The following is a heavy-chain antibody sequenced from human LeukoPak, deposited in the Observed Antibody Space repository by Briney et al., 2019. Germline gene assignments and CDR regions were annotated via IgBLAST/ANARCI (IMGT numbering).Heavy chain of an antibody. Sequence: GGSLRLSCAASGFTFCNYAMMCTAQAPGEGGVGGLTLIGRGDYISYTHPVKGRLSISPDNAKNTLYLHIYILRAHGPAVSYVAKDGPIVIQPRASRAPRNWFDSWSEGTLVTVSS. D-gene: IGHD2/OR15-2a*01. V-gene: IGHV3-23*01. CDR1: GFTFCNYA. J-gene: IGHJ5*01. CDR2: LIGRGDYI. CDR3: AKDGPIVIQPRASRAPRNWFDS.